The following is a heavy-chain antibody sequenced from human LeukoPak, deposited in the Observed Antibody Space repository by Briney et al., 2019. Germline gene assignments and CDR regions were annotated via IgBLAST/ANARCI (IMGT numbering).Heavy chain of an antibody. Sequence: GRSLRLSCAASGFTFSSSWMRWVRQAPGKGLEWVGRITRDGSSRTYADSVKGRFSTCTENAQNPLYLQMDSLRDDDAAVYYCARDPGYQSWSPFWGGMDVWGKGTTVSVSS. D-gene: IGHD3-16*01. CDR2: ITRDGSSR. CDR1: GFTFSSSW. V-gene: IGHV3-74*01. J-gene: IGHJ6*03. CDR3: ARDPGYQSWSPFWGGMDV.